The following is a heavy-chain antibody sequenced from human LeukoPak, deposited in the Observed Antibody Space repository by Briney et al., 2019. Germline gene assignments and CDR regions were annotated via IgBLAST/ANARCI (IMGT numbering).Heavy chain of an antibody. CDR2: IYYGGNT. V-gene: IGHV4-59*08. Sequence: SETLSLTCTVSGGSISSYYWSWIRQPPGKGLEWIGYIYYGGNTNYNPSLKSRVTISVDTSKNQFSLKLSSVTAADTAVYYCALDGGSGSYLNAFDIWGQGTMVTVSS. J-gene: IGHJ3*02. CDR3: ALDGGSGSYLNAFDI. CDR1: GGSISSYY. D-gene: IGHD3-10*01.